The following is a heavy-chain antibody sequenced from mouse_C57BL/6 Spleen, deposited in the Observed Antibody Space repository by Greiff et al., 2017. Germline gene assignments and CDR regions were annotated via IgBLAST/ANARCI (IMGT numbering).Heavy chain of an antibody. CDR2: IYPGDGDT. V-gene: IGHV1-80*01. J-gene: IGHJ2*01. CDR3: ARWMDGYPDYFDY. D-gene: IGHD2-3*01. CDR1: GYAFSSYW. Sequence: VQLQQSGAELVKPGASVKISCKASGYAFSSYWMNWVKQRPGKGLEWIGQIYPGDGDTNYNGKFKGKATLTADKSSSTAYMQRSSLTAEDSEVYFVARWMDGYPDYFDYWGQGTTLTVSS.